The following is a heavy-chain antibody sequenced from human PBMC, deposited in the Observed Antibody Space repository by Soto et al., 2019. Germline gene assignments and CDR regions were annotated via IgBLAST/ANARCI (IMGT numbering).Heavy chain of an antibody. CDR1: GASVSNGY. CDR3: ARSYYDSTGFAVDP. D-gene: IGHD3-22*01. J-gene: IGHJ5*02. Sequence: QMQLQASGPGLVKPSETLSLTCNVSGASVSNGYWSWIRQPPGKRLEWIGFMYFGGSFNYNPSLTSRATISVETSKNQFSMKLTSVTDSDTAVYYCARSYYDSTGFAVDPWGQGTLVTVSS. V-gene: IGHV4-59*02. CDR2: MYFGGSF.